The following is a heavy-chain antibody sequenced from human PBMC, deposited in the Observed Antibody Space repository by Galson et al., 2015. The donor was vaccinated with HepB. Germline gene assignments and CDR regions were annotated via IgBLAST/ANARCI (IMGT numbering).Heavy chain of an antibody. Sequence: SLRLSCAASGFTFSSYVMSWVRQAPVKGLEWVSTISDTGETTYYADSVKGRFTISRDNSKNTLFLQMNSLRVDDTAVYYCAKGHQLPDYWGQGTLVTVSS. J-gene: IGHJ4*02. CDR3: AKGHQLPDY. D-gene: IGHD2-2*01. CDR1: GFTFSSYV. V-gene: IGHV3-23*01. CDR2: ISDTGETT.